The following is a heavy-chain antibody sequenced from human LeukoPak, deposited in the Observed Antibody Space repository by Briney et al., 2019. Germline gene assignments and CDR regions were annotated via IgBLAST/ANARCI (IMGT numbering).Heavy chain of an antibody. V-gene: IGHV1-2*02. J-gene: IGHJ2*01. CDR2: INPDRGDS. CDR3: ARERSCSSTSCPPDL. CDR1: GYSFTAYY. D-gene: IGHD2-2*01. Sequence: ASVKVSCKTSGYSFTAYYVVWVRQAPGQGLEWMGWINPDRGDSNFEQKFQGRISLTRDTPISTAYMELSRLRFDDTAVYYCARERSCSSTSCPPDLWGRGTLVTVSS.